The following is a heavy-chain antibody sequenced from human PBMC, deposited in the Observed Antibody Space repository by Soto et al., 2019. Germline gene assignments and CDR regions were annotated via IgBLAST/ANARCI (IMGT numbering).Heavy chain of an antibody. V-gene: IGHV1-18*04. D-gene: IGHD3-22*01. CDR1: GYTFTSYG. J-gene: IGHJ4*02. CDR2: ISAYNGNT. CDR3: ARDLGYYYDSSGYGLGY. Sequence: ASVKVSCKASGYTFTSYGISWVRQAPGQGLEWMGWISAYNGNTNYAQKLQGRVTMTTDTSTSTAYMELRSLRPDDTAVYYCARDLGYYYDSSGYGLGYWGQGTLVTVSS.